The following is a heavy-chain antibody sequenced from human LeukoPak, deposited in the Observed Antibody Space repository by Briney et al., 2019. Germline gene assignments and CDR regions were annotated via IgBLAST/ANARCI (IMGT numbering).Heavy chain of an antibody. CDR2: IYHSGST. J-gene: IGHJ5*02. CDR1: GGSISSGGYS. CDR3: ARGVDIVVVPAAPHYNWFDP. D-gene: IGHD2-2*01. V-gene: IGHV4-30-2*01. Sequence: TLSLTCAVSGGSISSGGYSWSWIRQPPGKGLEWIGYIYHSGSTYYNPSLKSRVTISVDRSKNQFSLKPSSVTAADTAVYYCARGVDIVVVPAAPHYNWFDPWGQGTLVTVSS.